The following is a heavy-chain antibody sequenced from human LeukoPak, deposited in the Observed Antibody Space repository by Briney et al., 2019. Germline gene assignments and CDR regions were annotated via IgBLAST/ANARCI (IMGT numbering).Heavy chain of an antibody. CDR3: ASGHRAGVTTLN. CDR1: GESFSGCY. Sequence: SETLCLTCAVYGESFSGCYWSWIRQPPGKGRACMGELNHSGSTNFNPSLKSRVTISVGTSKNQFSLKLSSVTAADTAVYYCASGHRAGVTTLNGGQGPLVTVSS. J-gene: IGHJ4*02. V-gene: IGHV4-34*01. CDR2: LNHSGST. D-gene: IGHD4-17*01.